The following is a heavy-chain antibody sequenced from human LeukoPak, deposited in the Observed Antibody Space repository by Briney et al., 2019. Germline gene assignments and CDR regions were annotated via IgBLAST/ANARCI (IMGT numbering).Heavy chain of an antibody. V-gene: IGHV3-53*01. D-gene: IGHD3-9*01. CDR1: GFTVSSNY. J-gene: IGHJ4*02. CDR2: IYSGGST. CDR3: ARSGADILTGYAYD. Sequence: PGGSLRLSCAASGFTVSSNYMSWVRQAPGKGLEWFSVIYSGGSTYYADSVKGRFTISRDNSKNTLFLQMNSLRAEDTAVYYCARSGADILTGYAYDWGQGTLVTVSS.